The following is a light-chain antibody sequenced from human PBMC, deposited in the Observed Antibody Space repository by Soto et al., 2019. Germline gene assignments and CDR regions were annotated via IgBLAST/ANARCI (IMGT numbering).Light chain of an antibody. CDR2: EAS. J-gene: IGKJ5*01. CDR1: QSVSSSF. V-gene: IGKV3-20*01. CDR3: QQYGSSPRT. Sequence: EIVLTQSPVTLSLSPGGRATLSCRASQSVSSSFLAGYQQKVGQAPRLLIEEASSRATGIPDRFSGSGSGTDFTLTISRLEPEDFAVYYCQQYGSSPRTFGQGTRLEIK.